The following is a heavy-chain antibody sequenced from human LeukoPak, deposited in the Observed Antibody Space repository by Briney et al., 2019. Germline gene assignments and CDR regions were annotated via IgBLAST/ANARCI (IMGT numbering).Heavy chain of an antibody. CDR2: ISYDGSTK. J-gene: IGHJ2*01. V-gene: IGHV3-30-3*01. D-gene: IGHD1/OR15-1a*01. CDR1: SFTFSNYA. CDR3: AKKMEQKHLRDWYFDL. Sequence: GGSLRLSCAASSFTFSNYAMYWVRQAPAKGLEGVASISYDGSTKYYADSVKGLFSMSRDNSEKTLHLQMNRLRTEDTAVYYCAKKMEQKHLRDWYFDLWGRGTLVTVPS.